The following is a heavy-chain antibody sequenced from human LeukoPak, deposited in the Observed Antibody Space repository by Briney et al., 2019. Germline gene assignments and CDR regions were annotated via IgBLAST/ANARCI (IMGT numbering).Heavy chain of an antibody. V-gene: IGHV4-30-2*01. J-gene: IGHJ3*02. Sequence: NASETLSLTCAVSGGSISSGGYSWSWIRQPPGKGLEWIGYIYHSGSTYYNPSLKSRVTISVDRSKNQFSLKLSSVTAADTAVYYCARSTGGDSSGYHDAFDIWGQGTMVTVSS. CDR1: GGSISSGGYS. CDR3: ARSTGGDSSGYHDAFDI. CDR2: IYHSGST. D-gene: IGHD3-22*01.